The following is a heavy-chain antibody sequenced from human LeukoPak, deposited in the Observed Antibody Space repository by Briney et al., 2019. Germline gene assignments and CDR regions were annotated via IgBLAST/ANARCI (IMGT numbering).Heavy chain of an antibody. J-gene: IGHJ6*03. CDR2: IYSGGST. CDR1: GFTVSSNY. V-gene: IGHV3-53*01. CDR3: ARLPGIAAVRYYYYMDV. D-gene: IGHD6-13*01. Sequence: PGGSLRLSCAASGFTVSSNYMSWVRQAPGKGLEWVSVIYSGGSTYYADSVKGRFTISRDNSKNTLYRQMNSLRAEDTAVYYCARLPGIAAVRYYYYMDVWGKGTTVTVYS.